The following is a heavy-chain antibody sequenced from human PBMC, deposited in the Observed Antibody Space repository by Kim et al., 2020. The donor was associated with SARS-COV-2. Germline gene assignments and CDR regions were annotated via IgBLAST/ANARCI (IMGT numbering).Heavy chain of an antibody. D-gene: IGHD3-10*01. CDR3: ARVRSVLLWFGELKSHSFFDY. CDR2: INHSGST. CDR1: GGSFSGYY. V-gene: IGHV4-34*01. J-gene: IGHJ4*02. Sequence: SETLSLTCAVYGGSFSGYYWSWIRQPPGKGLEWIGEINHSGSTNYNPSLKSRVTISVDTSKNQFSLKLSSVTAVDTAVYYCARVRSVLLWFGELKSHSFFDYWGQGTLVTVSS.